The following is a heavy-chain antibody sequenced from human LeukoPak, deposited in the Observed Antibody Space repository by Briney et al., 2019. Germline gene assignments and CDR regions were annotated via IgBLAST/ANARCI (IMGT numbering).Heavy chain of an antibody. CDR3: ARGYYDFWSGYPSFDY. CDR1: GGSISSHY. CDR2: IYISGTT. J-gene: IGHJ4*02. Sequence: SETLSLTCTVSGGSISSHYWSWIRQPAGKGLEWIGRIYISGTTNYNPSLKSRVTMSLDTSKNQITLKLTSVTAADTAVYYCARGYYDFWSGYPSFDYWGQGTLVTVSS. D-gene: IGHD3-3*01. V-gene: IGHV4-4*07.